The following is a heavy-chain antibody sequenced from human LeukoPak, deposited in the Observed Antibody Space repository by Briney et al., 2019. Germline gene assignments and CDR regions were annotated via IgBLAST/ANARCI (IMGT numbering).Heavy chain of an antibody. CDR1: VGSISSGGYY. V-gene: IGHV4-30-2*01. D-gene: IGHD1-26*01. CDR3: ARDRSGSLGAATLDY. CDR2: ISTAGTT. Sequence: PSETLSLTCTVAVGSISSGGYYWSWIRQPPGKGLEWIAYISTAGTTFYNPSLRSRVTISLDRSKNQFSLNLTSITAADTALYFCARDRSGSLGAATLDYWGQGTLVTVSS. J-gene: IGHJ4*02.